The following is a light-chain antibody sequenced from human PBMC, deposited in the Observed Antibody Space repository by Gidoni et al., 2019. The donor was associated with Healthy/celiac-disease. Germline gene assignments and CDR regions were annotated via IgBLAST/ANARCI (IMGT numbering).Light chain of an antibody. CDR1: QSISSW. CDR2: DAS. V-gene: IGKV1-5*01. Sequence: GDRVTITCRASQSISSWLAWYQQKPGKAPKLLIYDASSLESGVPSRFSGSGSGTEFTLTISRLQPDDFATYYCQQYWTFGQGTKVEIK. CDR3: QQYWT. J-gene: IGKJ1*01.